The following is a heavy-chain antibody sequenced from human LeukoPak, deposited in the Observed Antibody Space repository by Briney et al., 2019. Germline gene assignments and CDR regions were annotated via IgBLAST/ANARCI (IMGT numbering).Heavy chain of an antibody. Sequence: ASVKVSCKASGYTFTGYYMHWVRQAPGQGLEWMGWINPNSGGTNYAQKFQGRVTITRDTSISTAYMELSRLRSDDTAVYYCARDRVAARHYYYYYYGMDVWGQGTTVTVS. D-gene: IGHD2-15*01. CDR3: ARDRVAARHYYYYYYGMDV. CDR1: GYTFTGYY. J-gene: IGHJ6*02. V-gene: IGHV1-2*02. CDR2: INPNSGGT.